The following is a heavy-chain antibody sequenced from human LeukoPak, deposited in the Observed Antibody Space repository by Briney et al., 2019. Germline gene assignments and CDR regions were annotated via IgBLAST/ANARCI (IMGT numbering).Heavy chain of an antibody. D-gene: IGHD4-17*01. CDR3: ARDRSFYGDPVQN. J-gene: IGHJ4*02. CDR2: ISSSSSYI. Sequence: GGSLRLSCAASGFTFSSYSMNWVRQAPGKGLEWVSSISSSSSYIYYADSVKGRFTISRDNAKNSLYLQMNSLRAEDTAVYYCARDRSFYGDPVQNWGQGTLVTASS. CDR1: GFTFSSYS. V-gene: IGHV3-21*01.